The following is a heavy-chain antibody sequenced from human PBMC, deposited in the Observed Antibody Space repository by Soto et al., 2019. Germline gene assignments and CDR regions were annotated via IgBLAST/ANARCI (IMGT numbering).Heavy chain of an antibody. CDR1: GDSVSRYY. Sequence: KTSWTLSLTCTVSGDSVSRYYWNWIRQPPGKGLEWIGYIYNSGSTNYNPSLKSRVTISVDTSKNQFSLTLTSVTAADTAVYYCARAPTYSYGSGTPYYFYAMDVWGQGTTVTVS. CDR2: IYNSGST. CDR3: ARAPTYSYGSGTPYYFYAMDV. V-gene: IGHV4-59*02. D-gene: IGHD3-10*01. J-gene: IGHJ6*02.